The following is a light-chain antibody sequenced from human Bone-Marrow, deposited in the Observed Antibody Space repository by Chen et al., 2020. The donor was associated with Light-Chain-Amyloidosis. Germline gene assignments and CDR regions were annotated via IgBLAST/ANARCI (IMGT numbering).Light chain of an antibody. CDR1: QSLRHINGYIN. V-gene: IGKV2-28*01. CDR3: MGALQTPHYS. CDR2: LSF. J-gene: IGKJ2*01. Sequence: IALTQSPPSLSVSPGETASIPCTASQSLRHINGYINLDCYLQRPGQSPQLLIDLSFNRAPGVPDRFSATGASAEFTLRISKVVAEDVGVYYCMGALQTPHYSFGRGTKLEIK.